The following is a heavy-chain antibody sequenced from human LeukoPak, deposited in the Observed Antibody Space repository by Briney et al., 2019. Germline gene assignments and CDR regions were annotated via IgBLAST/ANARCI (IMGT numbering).Heavy chain of an antibody. CDR3: ARDANIGYCSSTSCPPGDY. V-gene: IGHV3-21*01. J-gene: IGHJ4*02. Sequence: GGSLRLSCAASGFTFSSYSMNWVRQAPGKGLEWVSSISSSSSYIYYADSVKGRFTISGDNAKNSLYLQMNSLRAEDTAVYYCARDANIGYCSSTSCPPGDYWGQGTLVTVSS. CDR2: ISSSSSYI. D-gene: IGHD2-2*01. CDR1: GFTFSSYS.